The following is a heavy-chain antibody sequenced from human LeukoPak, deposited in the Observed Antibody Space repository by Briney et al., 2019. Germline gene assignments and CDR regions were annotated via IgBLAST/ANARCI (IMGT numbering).Heavy chain of an antibody. CDR2: IYHSGST. J-gene: IGHJ5*02. Sequence: PSETLSLTRADYGGSPCGYYWCWIRQPPGKRLEWIGEIYHSGSTNYNPSLKSRVTMSVATSKTQFSLTLTSVTAADKAMYYCARGRTWNFNWFDPWGQGTLVTVSS. CDR1: GGSPCGYY. V-gene: IGHV4-34*01. CDR3: ARGRTWNFNWFDP. D-gene: IGHD1-7*01.